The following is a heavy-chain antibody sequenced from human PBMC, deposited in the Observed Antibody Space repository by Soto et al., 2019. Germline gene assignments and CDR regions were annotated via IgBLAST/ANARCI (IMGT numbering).Heavy chain of an antibody. CDR2: ISSSGGTI. J-gene: IGHJ4*02. CDR1: GFTFSTYS. Sequence: EVQLVESGGGLVQPGGSVRLSCAASGFTFSTYSMNWVRQAPGKGLEWVSFISSSGGTIYYADSVKGRFTISRDNAKNSLYLQMNSQSDEDTALYYCARLSVRYCSGGSCSQLDYWGQGTLVTVSS. CDR3: ARLSVRYCSGGSCSQLDY. V-gene: IGHV3-48*02. D-gene: IGHD2-15*01.